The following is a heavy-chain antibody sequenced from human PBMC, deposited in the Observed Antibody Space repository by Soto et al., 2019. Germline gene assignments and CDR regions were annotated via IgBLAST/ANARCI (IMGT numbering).Heavy chain of an antibody. J-gene: IGHJ5*02. Sequence: TXETLSLTCTVSGGSISYYYWSWIRQSAGKGLEWIGRIYPSGSTNYNPSLKGRVTMSVDTSNNQFSLNLGSVTAADTAVYYCARDRTAAGPSNWFDPWGQGTLVTVSS. CDR1: GGSISYYY. CDR2: IYPSGST. CDR3: ARDRTAAGPSNWFDP. D-gene: IGHD6-13*01. V-gene: IGHV4-4*07.